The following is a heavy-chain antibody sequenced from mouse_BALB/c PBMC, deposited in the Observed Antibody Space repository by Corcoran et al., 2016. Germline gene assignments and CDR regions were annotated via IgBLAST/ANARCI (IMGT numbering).Heavy chain of an antibody. CDR3: ARRADDYLYFDY. V-gene: IGHV8-12*01. J-gene: IGHJ2*01. D-gene: IGHD2-4*01. Sequence: QVTLKESGPGILQPSQTLSLTCSFSGFSLSPSGMGVSWIRPPSGKGLEWLAHIYWDDDKRYNPSLKSRLTISKDTSSNQVFLKITSVDTADTATYYGARRADDYLYFDYWGQGTTLTVSS. CDR2: IYWDDDK. CDR1: GFSLSPSGMG.